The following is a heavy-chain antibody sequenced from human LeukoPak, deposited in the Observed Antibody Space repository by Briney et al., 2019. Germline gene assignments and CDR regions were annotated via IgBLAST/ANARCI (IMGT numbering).Heavy chain of an antibody. D-gene: IGHD3-10*01. J-gene: IGHJ5*02. V-gene: IGHV1-69*04. Sequence: SVKVSCKASGGTFSSYAISWVRQAPGQGLEWMGRIIPILGIANYAQKFQGRVTITADKSTSTAYMELSSLRSEDTAVYYCARVGTYYYGSGSSTTELDPWGQGTLVTVSS. CDR2: IIPILGIA. CDR1: GGTFSSYA. CDR3: ARVGTYYYGSGSSTTELDP.